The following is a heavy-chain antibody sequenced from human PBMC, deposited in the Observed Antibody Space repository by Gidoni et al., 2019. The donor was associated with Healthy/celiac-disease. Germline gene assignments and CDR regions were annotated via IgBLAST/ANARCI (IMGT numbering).Heavy chain of an antibody. D-gene: IGHD6-13*01. CDR2: ISHSGST. Sequence: QVQLQESGPGLVKPSETLSRTCTVSGYSISSGYYWGWNRQPPGKGLEWIGIISHSGSTYYNPSLTSRVTISVDTSKTQFSLTLISVTAAYPAVYYCARVSSSWSVWFDPWGQGTLVTVSS. CDR1: GYSISSGYY. J-gene: IGHJ5*02. CDR3: ARVSSSWSVWFDP. V-gene: IGHV4-38-2*02.